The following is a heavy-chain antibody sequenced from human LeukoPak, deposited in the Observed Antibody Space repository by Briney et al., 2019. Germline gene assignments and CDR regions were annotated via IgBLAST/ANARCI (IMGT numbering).Heavy chain of an antibody. CDR1: GFAFSGFG. CDR3: AKSWNYYDSSGDDALDI. D-gene: IGHD3-22*01. CDR2: ISHDSIGT. V-gene: IGHV3-23*01. Sequence: GGSLRLSCAASGFAFSGFGMSWVRQAPGKGLEWVATISHDSIGTHYIDSVKGRFRISRDNNEGTLDLQMNSLRVEDTAVYYCAKSWNYYDSSGDDALDIWGQGTMVTVSS. J-gene: IGHJ3*02.